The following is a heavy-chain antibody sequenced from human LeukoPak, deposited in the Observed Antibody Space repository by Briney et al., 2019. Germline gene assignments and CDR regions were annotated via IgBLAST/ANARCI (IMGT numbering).Heavy chain of an antibody. CDR1: GGSISSTNW. J-gene: IGHJ4*02. V-gene: IGHV4-4*02. CDR2: SSLSGLT. Sequence: SETLSLTCGVSGGSISSTNWWSWVRHPPGQVLEWIGESSLSGLTNYNPSLKSRVTMSLDNSKNHLSLNLTSVTAADTAVYYCSRESGAFSPFGYWGQGTLVTVSS. CDR3: SRESGAFSPFGY. D-gene: IGHD1-26*01.